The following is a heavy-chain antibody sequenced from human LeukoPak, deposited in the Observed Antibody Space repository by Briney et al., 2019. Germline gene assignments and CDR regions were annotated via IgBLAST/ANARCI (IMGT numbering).Heavy chain of an antibody. J-gene: IGHJ4*02. V-gene: IGHV3-74*01. CDR1: GFTFSKYW. CDR2: INSDGSTT. Sequence: PGGSLRLSCAASGFTFSKYWMHWVRQAPGKGLVWVSRINSDGSTTSYADSVMGRFTISRDNAKNTLYLQMNSLRAEDTAVYYCARDGLSYSGSSRFDWGQGTLVTVSS. CDR3: ARDGLSYSGSSRFD. D-gene: IGHD6-6*01.